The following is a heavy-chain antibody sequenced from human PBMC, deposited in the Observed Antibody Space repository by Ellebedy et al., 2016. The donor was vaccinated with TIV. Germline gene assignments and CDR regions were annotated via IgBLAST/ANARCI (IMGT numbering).Heavy chain of an antibody. Sequence: AASVKVSCKVSGYTLTELSMHWARQAPGKGLEWMGGFDPEDGETIYAQKFQGRVTMTEDTSTDTAYMELSSLRSEDTAVYYCATVMTTVTNDAFHIWGQGTTVTVSS. CDR3: ATVMTTVTNDAFHI. D-gene: IGHD4-17*01. J-gene: IGHJ3*02. V-gene: IGHV1-24*01. CDR2: FDPEDGET. CDR1: GYTLTELS.